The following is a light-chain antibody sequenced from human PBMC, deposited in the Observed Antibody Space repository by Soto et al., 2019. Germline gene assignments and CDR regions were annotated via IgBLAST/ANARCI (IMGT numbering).Light chain of an antibody. J-gene: IGKJ3*01. CDR2: AAS. CDR3: QQYNSWPLT. CDR1: QSVGSN. V-gene: IGKV3-15*01. Sequence: EIVMTHSPATLTVSPGERATLSCRASQSVGSNLAWYQQKPGQPPRLLIYAASTRATGIPVRFSGSGSGTDFTLTISSLQSEDFAVYFCQQYNSWPLTFGPGTKVDIK.